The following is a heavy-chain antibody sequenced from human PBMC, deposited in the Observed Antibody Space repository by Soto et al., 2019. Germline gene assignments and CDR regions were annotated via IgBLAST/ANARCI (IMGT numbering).Heavy chain of an antibody. Sequence: VQLVESGGGVVQPGRSLRLSCAASGFTFSSYAMHWVRQAPGKGLEWVAVISYDGSNKYYADSVKGRFTISRDNSKNTLYLQMNSLRAEDTAVYYCARAGSSSWYGDDYWGQGTLVTVSS. V-gene: IGHV3-30-3*01. CDR2: ISYDGSNK. CDR3: ARAGSSSWYGDDY. CDR1: GFTFSSYA. D-gene: IGHD6-13*01. J-gene: IGHJ4*02.